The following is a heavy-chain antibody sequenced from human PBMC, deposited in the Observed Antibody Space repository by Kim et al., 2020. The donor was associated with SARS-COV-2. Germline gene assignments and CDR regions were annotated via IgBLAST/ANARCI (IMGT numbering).Heavy chain of an antibody. CDR3: AKTRSGWTNWYFDL. CDR2: IKQDGSEK. CDR1: GFTFSSYW. Sequence: GGSLRLSCAASGFTFSSYWMSWVRQAPGKGLEWVANIKQDGSEKYYVDSVKGRFTISRDNAKNSLYLQMNSLRAEDTAVYYCAKTRSGWTNWYFDLWGRGTLVTVSS. D-gene: IGHD6-19*01. V-gene: IGHV3-7*05. J-gene: IGHJ2*01.